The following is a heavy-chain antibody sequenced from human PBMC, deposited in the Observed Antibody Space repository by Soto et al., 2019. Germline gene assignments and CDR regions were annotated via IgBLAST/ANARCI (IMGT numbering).Heavy chain of an antibody. D-gene: IGHD3-3*01. V-gene: IGHV3-7*01. CDR3: ARSHYDFWSGYYIPYYYGMDV. CDR2: IKQDGSEK. J-gene: IGHJ6*02. CDR1: VFTFSSYW. Sequence: PVGSLRLSCASSVFTFSSYWMSWVRHSPGKWLEWVANIKQDGSEKYYVDSVKGRFTISRDNAKNSLYLQMNSLRAEDTAVYYCARSHYDFWSGYYIPYYYGMDVGGHGTTVTVYS.